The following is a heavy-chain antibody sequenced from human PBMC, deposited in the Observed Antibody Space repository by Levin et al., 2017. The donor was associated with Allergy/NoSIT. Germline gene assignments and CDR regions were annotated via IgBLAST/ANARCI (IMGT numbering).Heavy chain of an antibody. V-gene: IGHV4-34*01. CDR1: GGSVSGYY. CDR2: INHSGST. J-gene: IGHJ4*02. Sequence: SETLSLTCAVYGGSVSGYYWSWIRQPPGKGLEWIGEINHSGSTNYNPSIKSRVTISIDTSTDQFSLKLSSVTAADTALYYCARGQRSDYYDASGFYYVFDYWGQGNLVTVSS. D-gene: IGHD3-22*01. CDR3: ARGQRSDYYDASGFYYVFDY.